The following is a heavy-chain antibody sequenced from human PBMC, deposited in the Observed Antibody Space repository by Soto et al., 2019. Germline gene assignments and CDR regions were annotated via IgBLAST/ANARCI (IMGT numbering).Heavy chain of an antibody. J-gene: IGHJ4*02. Sequence: QVQLVESGGGVVQPGRSLRLSCAASGFTFSHSAMHWVRQAPGKGLEWVALMSYDGSNEYYADSVKGRFTISRDNSKNTLYLQMNSLRAEDTAVYYCAKDGSHNFDYWGQGTLVTVSS. V-gene: IGHV3-30*18. D-gene: IGHD1-26*01. CDR2: MSYDGSNE. CDR1: GFTFSHSA. CDR3: AKDGSHNFDY.